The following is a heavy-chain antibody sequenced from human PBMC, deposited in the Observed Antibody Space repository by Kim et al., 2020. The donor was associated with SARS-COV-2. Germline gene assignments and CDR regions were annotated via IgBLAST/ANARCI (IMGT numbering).Heavy chain of an antibody. CDR1: GFTFSNYA. J-gene: IGHJ4*02. D-gene: IGHD5-12*01. Sequence: GGSLRLSCAASGFTFSNYAMSWVRQAPGQGLQWVSTVSGSGGITSYADSVKGRFTISRDNSRNILYLQMNSLRAEDAAVYYCARRGDGYRPFDYWGQGT. CDR2: VSGSGGIT. V-gene: IGHV3-23*01. CDR3: ARRGDGYRPFDY.